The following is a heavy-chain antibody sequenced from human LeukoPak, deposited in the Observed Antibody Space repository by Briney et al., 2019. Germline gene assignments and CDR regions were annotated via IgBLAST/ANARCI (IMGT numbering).Heavy chain of an antibody. Sequence: SETLSLTCAVYGGSFSGYYWSWIRQPPGKGLEWIGEINHSGSTNYNPSLKSRVTISVDTSKNQFSLKLSSVTAADTAVYYCARDWTHLGGGGFDYWGQGTLATVSS. CDR2: INHSGST. CDR3: ARDWTHLGGGGFDY. D-gene: IGHD1-1*01. CDR1: GGSFSGYY. J-gene: IGHJ4*02. V-gene: IGHV4-34*01.